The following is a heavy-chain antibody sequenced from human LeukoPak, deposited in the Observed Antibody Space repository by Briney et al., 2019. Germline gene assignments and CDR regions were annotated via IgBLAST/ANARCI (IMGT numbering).Heavy chain of an antibody. Sequence: GGSLRLSCAASGFTFSRYWMSWVRQAPGKGLEWVSAISGSGGSTYYADSVKGRFTISRDNSKNTLYLQMNSPRAEDTAVYYCAKPWTDLGYWGQGTLVTVSS. CDR1: GFTFSRYW. CDR2: ISGSGGST. J-gene: IGHJ4*02. D-gene: IGHD3/OR15-3a*01. CDR3: AKPWTDLGY. V-gene: IGHV3-23*01.